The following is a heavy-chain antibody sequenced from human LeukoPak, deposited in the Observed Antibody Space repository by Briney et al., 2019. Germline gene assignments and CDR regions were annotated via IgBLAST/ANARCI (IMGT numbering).Heavy chain of an antibody. V-gene: IGHV4-38-2*01. D-gene: IGHD3-16*01. CDR1: GYSINSAYY. CDR3: ATYYDYVWGSRLDC. Sequence: PSETLSLTCAVSGYSINSAYYWGWIRQPPGKGLEWIASMYHSGITYYNSSLKSRATISVDTSKNQFSLKLNSVTSADTAVYYCATYYDYVWGSRLDCWGQGTVVTVSS. J-gene: IGHJ4*02. CDR2: MYHSGIT.